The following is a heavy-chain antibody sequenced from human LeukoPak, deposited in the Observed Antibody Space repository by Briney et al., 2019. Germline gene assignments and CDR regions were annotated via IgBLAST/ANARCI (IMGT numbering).Heavy chain of an antibody. J-gene: IGHJ4*02. CDR3: YVSGWTDDTDN. Sequence: GGSLRFPCSASGIPFSSHAMHWVRQAPGKGLEYLSGISDNGGMTFYADSVKGRFTISRDNSINTLYLQMSSLRGEDTAVYYCYVSGWTDDTDNWGEVTLVTVSS. CDR1: GIPFSSHA. V-gene: IGHV3-64D*06. CDR2: ISDNGGMT. D-gene: IGHD6-19*01.